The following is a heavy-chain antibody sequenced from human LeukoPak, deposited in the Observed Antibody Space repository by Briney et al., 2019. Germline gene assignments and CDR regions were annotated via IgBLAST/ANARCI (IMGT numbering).Heavy chain of an antibody. D-gene: IGHD3-22*01. Sequence: SETLSLTCTVSGGSNSSSSYYWGWIRQSPGKGLEWIGSIYYSGSTYYNPSVKSRVTIAVDTYKNQYSLKLSSVTAADTAVYYFARQGDSSGYYLFDYWGQGTLVTVSS. CDR1: GGSNSSSSYY. J-gene: IGHJ4*02. CDR2: IYYSGST. CDR3: ARQGDSSGYYLFDY. V-gene: IGHV4-39*01.